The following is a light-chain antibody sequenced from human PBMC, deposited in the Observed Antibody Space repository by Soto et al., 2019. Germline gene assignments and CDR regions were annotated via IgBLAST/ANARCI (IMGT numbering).Light chain of an antibody. V-gene: IGKV3-11*01. J-gene: IGKJ4*01. CDR2: DAS. Sequence: LTQLPANLSLSPGESATLSCRASQSVSYYLAWYQQKPDQPPRLLIYDASKRAPGIPARFSGSGSGTDFTLTISSLEPEDFAVYFCQQRSNWPALTFGGGTKVEI. CDR3: QQRSNWPALT. CDR1: QSVSYY.